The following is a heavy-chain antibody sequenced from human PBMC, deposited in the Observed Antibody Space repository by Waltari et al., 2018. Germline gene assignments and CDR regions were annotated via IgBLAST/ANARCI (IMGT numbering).Heavy chain of an antibody. V-gene: IGHV4-59*01. D-gene: IGHD2-21*02. CDR1: GGSISGFY. CDR2: IYYTGST. Sequence: QVQLQESGPSLLKPSETLSPIRTVSGGSISGFYWSWVRQPPGKGLDWIGYIYYTGSTNFNPSHKSRVTMSVDTSKNQFSLKLSSVTAADTAFYYCARGGGGDWEWFDPWGQGTLVTVSS. J-gene: IGHJ5*02. CDR3: ARGGGGDWEWFDP.